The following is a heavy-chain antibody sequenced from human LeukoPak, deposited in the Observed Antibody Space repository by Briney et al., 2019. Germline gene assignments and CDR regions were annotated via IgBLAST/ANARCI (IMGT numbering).Heavy chain of an antibody. CDR3: AVIAAAQTTVGY. CDR2: IYHSGST. V-gene: IGHV4-4*02. D-gene: IGHD6-13*01. CDR1: GGSISSSNW. J-gene: IGHJ4*02. Sequence: PSETLSLTCAVSGGSISSSNWWSWVRQPPGKGLEWIGEIYHSGSTNYNPSLKSRVIISVDKSKNQFSLKLSSVTAADTAVYYCAVIAAAQTTVGYWGQGTLVTVSS.